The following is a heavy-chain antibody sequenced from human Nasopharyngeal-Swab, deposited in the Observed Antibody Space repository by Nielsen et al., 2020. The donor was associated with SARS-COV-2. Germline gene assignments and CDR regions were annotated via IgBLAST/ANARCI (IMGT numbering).Heavy chain of an antibody. CDR3: AKRDCSNAVCRYYFDY. Sequence: GESLKISCAASGFTFSSYWMHWVRQAPGKGLVWVSRISTDGSSTSYADSVKGRFTISRDNAKNTLYLQMNSLRAEDTAVYYCAKRDCSNAVCRYYFDYWGQGTLVTVSS. D-gene: IGHD2-8*01. CDR1: GFTFSSYW. V-gene: IGHV3-74*01. J-gene: IGHJ4*02. CDR2: ISTDGSST.